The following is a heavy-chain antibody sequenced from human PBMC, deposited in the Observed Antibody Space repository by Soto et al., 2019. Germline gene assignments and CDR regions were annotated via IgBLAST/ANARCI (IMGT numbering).Heavy chain of an antibody. Sequence: XVSLRLSCAAAGFTFSSFWMDWVRQPPGKGLEWVANISPDGSEKHYVDSVKGRFTISRDNARNSLYLQMRSLTAEDSALYYCSRSLNYWGQGTRVTVSS. CDR2: ISPDGSEK. CDR1: GFTFSSFW. V-gene: IGHV3-7*01. CDR3: SRSLNY. J-gene: IGHJ4*02.